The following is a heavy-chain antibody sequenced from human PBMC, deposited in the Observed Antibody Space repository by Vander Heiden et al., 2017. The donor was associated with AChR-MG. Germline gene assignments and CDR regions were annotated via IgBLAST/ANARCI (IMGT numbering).Heavy chain of an antibody. J-gene: IGHJ4*02. Sequence: QLQLQESGPGLVKPSETLSLTCTVPGGSISSSSYYWGWIRQPPGKGLEWIGSIYYSGSTYYNPSLKSRVTISVDTSKNQFSLKLSSVTAAETAVYYCARQPEYYDFWSGYYLPPFDYWGQGTLVTVSS. CDR1: GGSISSSSYY. D-gene: IGHD3-3*01. V-gene: IGHV4-39*01. CDR2: IYYSGST. CDR3: ARQPEYYDFWSGYYLPPFDY.